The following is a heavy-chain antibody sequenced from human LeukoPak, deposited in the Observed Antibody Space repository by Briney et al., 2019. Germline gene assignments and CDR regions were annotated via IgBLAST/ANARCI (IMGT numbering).Heavy chain of an antibody. Sequence: ASVKVSCKASGYTFTGYYMHWVRHAPGQGRECMGWINRNSGGTNYAEKFQGRVTMTRDTSISTAYMELSRLRSDDTAVYYCATGETRAHYYGSGSYLQPFSYWGQGTLVTVSS. CDR1: GYTFTGYY. V-gene: IGHV1-2*02. D-gene: IGHD3-10*01. CDR2: INRNSGGT. J-gene: IGHJ4*02. CDR3: ATGETRAHYYGSGSYLQPFSY.